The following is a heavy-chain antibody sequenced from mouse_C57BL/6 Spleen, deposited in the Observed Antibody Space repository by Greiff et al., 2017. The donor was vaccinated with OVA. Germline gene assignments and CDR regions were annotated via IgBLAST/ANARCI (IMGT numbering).Heavy chain of an antibody. J-gene: IGHJ1*03. CDR1: GYTFTNYW. D-gene: IGHD1-1*01. CDR2: IYPGGGYT. CDR3: ASSPGSSYWYFDV. V-gene: IGHV1-63*01. Sequence: VQLQQSGAELVRPGTSVKMSCKASGYTFTNYWIGWAKQRPGHGLEWIGDIYPGGGYTNYNEKFKGKATLTADKSSSTAYMQVSSLTSEDSAIYYCASSPGSSYWYFDVWGTGTTVTVSS.